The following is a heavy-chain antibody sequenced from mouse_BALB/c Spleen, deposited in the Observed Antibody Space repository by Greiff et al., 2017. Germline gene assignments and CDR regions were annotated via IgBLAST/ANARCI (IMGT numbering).Heavy chain of an antibody. D-gene: IGHD1-1*02. Sequence: DVMLVESGGGLVQPGGSLRLSCATSGFTFTDYYMSWVRQPPGKALEWLGFIRNKANGYTTEYSASVKGRFTISRDNSQSILYLQMNTLRAEDSATYYCARDNKYYFAYWGQGTLVTVSA. CDR2: IRNKANGYTT. J-gene: IGHJ3*01. CDR3: ARDNKYYFAY. V-gene: IGHV7-3*02. CDR1: GFTFTDYY.